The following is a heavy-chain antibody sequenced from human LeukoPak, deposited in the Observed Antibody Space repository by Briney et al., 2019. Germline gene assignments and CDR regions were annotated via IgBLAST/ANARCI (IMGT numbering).Heavy chain of an antibody. Sequence: SETLSLTCTVSGGSISSYYWSWIRQPPGKGLEWIGYIYYSGTTNYNPSLKSRATISVDTSKNQFSLKLSSVTAADTAVYYCAGGYYYSGMDVWGQGTTVTVSS. V-gene: IGHV4-59*01. CDR2: IYYSGTT. CDR3: AGGYYYSGMDV. CDR1: GGSISSYY. D-gene: IGHD3-16*01. J-gene: IGHJ6*02.